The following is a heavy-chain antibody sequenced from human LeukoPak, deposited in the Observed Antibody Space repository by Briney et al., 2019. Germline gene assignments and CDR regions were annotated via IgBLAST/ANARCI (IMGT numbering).Heavy chain of an antibody. J-gene: IGHJ5*02. Sequence: DSVKGRFTISRDNAKNSLYLQMNSLRAEDTAVYYCARDTLGDCYSCWFDPWGQGTLVTVSS. V-gene: IGHV3-21*01. CDR3: ARDTLGDCYSCWFDP. D-gene: IGHD2-21*02.